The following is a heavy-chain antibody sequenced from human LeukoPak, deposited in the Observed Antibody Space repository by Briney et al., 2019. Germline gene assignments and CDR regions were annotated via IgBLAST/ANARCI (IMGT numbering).Heavy chain of an antibody. J-gene: IGHJ2*01. CDR3: ARKWGYYDWYFDL. D-gene: IGHD1-26*01. Sequence: ASVTVSCTASGYTFTIYYMHWVRQAPGQGLEWMGIINPSGGSTSYAQKFQGRVTMTRDTSTSTVYMELSSLRSEDTAVYYCARKWGYYDWYFDLWGRGTLVTVSS. CDR2: INPSGGST. CDR1: GYTFTIYY. V-gene: IGHV1-46*01.